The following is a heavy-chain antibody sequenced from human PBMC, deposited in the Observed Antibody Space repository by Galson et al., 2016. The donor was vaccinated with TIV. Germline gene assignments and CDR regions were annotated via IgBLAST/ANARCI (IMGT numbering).Heavy chain of an antibody. CDR2: IDPNSGAT. Sequence: SVKVSCKASGYPFTDSWMHWVRQAPGEGLEWMGWIDPNSGATLYAQKFQGRVTMTRDTSTSTTYVELSRLTSDDTADYYCARGGVIRGLDFWGQGTLVTV. J-gene: IGHJ4*02. CDR1: GYPFTDSW. V-gene: IGHV1-2*02. CDR3: ARGGVIRGLDF. D-gene: IGHD3-16*02.